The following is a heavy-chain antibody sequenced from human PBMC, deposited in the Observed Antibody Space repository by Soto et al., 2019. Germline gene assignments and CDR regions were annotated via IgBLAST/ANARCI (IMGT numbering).Heavy chain of an antibody. CDR2: IIPILGIA. D-gene: IGHD4-17*01. CDR3: ARGYGDYDYYYGMDV. Sequence: QVQLVQSGAEVKKPGSSVKVSCKASGGTFSSYTISWVRQAPGQGLEWMGRIIPILGIANYAQKFQGRVTITADKSTSTAYMELSSLRSEDTAVYYCARGYGDYDYYYGMDVWGQGTTFTVSS. V-gene: IGHV1-69*02. J-gene: IGHJ6*02. CDR1: GGTFSSYT.